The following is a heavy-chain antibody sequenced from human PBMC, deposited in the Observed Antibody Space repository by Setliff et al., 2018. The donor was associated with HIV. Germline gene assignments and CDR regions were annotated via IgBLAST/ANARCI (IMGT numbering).Heavy chain of an antibody. J-gene: IGHJ5*01. Sequence: TSETLSLTCSVSGGSINTSSYYWAWVRQPPGNELEWIGSIYHDGTTHYRSSLRSRAAISIDTSKSQISLKVRSVTAADTAVYFCAGHPVTSGWLFLSWFDPWGQGILVTVSS. V-gene: IGHV4-39*07. CDR1: GGSINTSSYY. D-gene: IGHD6-19*01. CDR2: IYHDGTT. CDR3: AGHPVTSGWLFLSWFDP.